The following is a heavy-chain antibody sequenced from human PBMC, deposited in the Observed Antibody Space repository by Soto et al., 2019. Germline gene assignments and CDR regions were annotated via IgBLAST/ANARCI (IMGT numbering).Heavy chain of an antibody. CDR1: GGTFSSYA. V-gene: IGHV1-69*06. J-gene: IGHJ4*02. Sequence: GASVKVSCKASGGTFSSYAISWVRQAPGQGLEWMGGIIPIFGTANYAQKFQGRVTITADKSTSTAYMELSSLRSEDTAVYYCARTKYGSGSYRLFDYWGQGTLVTVSS. CDR3: ARTKYGSGSYRLFDY. CDR2: IIPIFGTA. D-gene: IGHD3-10*01.